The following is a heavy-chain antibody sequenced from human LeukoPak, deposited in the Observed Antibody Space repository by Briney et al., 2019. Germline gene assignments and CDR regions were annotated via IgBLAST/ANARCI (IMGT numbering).Heavy chain of an antibody. CDR1: GYSFTSYW. V-gene: IGHV5-51*01. CDR2: IYPGDSDT. D-gene: IGHD4-17*01. CDR3: ARRLRGSSEPWDAFDI. Sequence: KAGESLKISCKGSGYSFTSYWIGWVRQMPGKGLEWMGIIYPGDSDTRYSPSFQGQVTISADKSISTAYLQWSSLKASDTAMYYCARRLRGSSEPWDAFDIWGQGTMVTVSS. J-gene: IGHJ3*02.